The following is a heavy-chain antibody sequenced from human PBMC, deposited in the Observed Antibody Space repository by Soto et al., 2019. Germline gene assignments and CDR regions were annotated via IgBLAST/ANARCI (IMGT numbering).Heavy chain of an antibody. CDR3: ARHPRYSRTYGMDV. V-gene: IGHV1-2*02. J-gene: IGHJ6*02. D-gene: IGHD6-13*01. Sequence: ASVKVSCKASGYSLRSNYIHWVRQAPGQGLEWLGWINPNSSGTVYAQKFQGRVTISADKSISTAYLQWSSLKASDTAMYYCARHPRYSRTYGMDVWGQGTTVTVSS. CDR2: INPNSSGT. CDR1: GYSLRSNY.